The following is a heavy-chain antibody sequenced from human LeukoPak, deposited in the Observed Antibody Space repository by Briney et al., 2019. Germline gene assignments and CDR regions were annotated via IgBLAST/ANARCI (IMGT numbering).Heavy chain of an antibody. J-gene: IGHJ6*02. D-gene: IGHD3-3*01. CDR1: GFTFSSYA. V-gene: IGHV3-30-3*01. CDR2: ISYDGSNK. CDR3: AREDRYGPFYDFWSGYSPSPMDV. Sequence: GGSLRLSCAASGFTFSSYAMHWVRQAPGKGLEWVAVISYDGSNKYYADSVKGRFTISRDNSKNTLYLQMNSLRAEDTAVYYCAREDRYGPFYDFWSGYSPSPMDVWGQGTTVTVSS.